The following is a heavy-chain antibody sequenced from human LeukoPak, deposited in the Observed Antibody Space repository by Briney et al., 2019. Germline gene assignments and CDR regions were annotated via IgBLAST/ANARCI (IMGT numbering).Heavy chain of an antibody. CDR2: INPNSGGT. J-gene: IGHJ4*02. CDR3: ARGSHYDILTGYFQSPYYFDY. Sequence: GASVKVSCKASGYTFNGYYMHWVRQAPGQGLEWMGRINPNSGGTNYAQPFQGRVTITRDTSHTTAYLLVSSLRSDDPAVYYCARGSHYDILTGYFQSPYYFDYWGQGTLVTVSS. V-gene: IGHV1-2*06. D-gene: IGHD3-9*01. CDR1: GYTFNGYY.